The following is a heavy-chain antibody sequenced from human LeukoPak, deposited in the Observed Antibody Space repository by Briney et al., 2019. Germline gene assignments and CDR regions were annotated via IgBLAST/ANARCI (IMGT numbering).Heavy chain of an antibody. Sequence: SQTLSLTCTVSGGSISSDGYYWSWIRQHPGKGLEWIGYIYYSGSTYYNPSLKSRVTISVDTSKNQFSLKLSSVTAADTAVYYCATVVPAAKYGMDVWGQGTTVTVSS. D-gene: IGHD2-2*01. J-gene: IGHJ6*02. CDR3: ATVVPAAKYGMDV. CDR2: IYYSGST. V-gene: IGHV4-31*03. CDR1: GGSISSDGYY.